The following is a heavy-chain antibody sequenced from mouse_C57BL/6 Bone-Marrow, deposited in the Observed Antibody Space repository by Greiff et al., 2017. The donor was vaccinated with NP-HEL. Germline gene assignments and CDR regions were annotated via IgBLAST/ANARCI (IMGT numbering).Heavy chain of an antibody. V-gene: IGHV1-50*01. Sequence: QVQLQQPGAELVKPGASVKLSCKASGYTFTSYWMQWVKQRPGQGLEWIGEIDPSDSYTNYNQKFKGKAPLTVDTSSSTAYMQLSSLTSEDSAVYYCARAPAVGNGYFDYWGQGTTLTVSS. J-gene: IGHJ2*01. CDR1: GYTFTSYW. D-gene: IGHD2-1*01. CDR2: IDPSDSYT. CDR3: ARAPAVGNGYFDY.